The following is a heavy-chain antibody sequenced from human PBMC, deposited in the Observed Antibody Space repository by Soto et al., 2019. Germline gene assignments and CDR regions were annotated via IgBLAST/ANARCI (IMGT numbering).Heavy chain of an antibody. CDR1: GGSISSYY. CDR3: ARGATFGGVIVTQYFQH. V-gene: IGHV4-59*01. D-gene: IGHD3-16*02. CDR2: IYYSGST. Sequence: SETLSLTCTVSGGSISSYYWSWIRQPPGKGLEWIGYIYYSGSTNYNPSLKSRVTISVDTSKNQFSLKLSSVTAADTAVYYCARGATFGGVIVTQYFQHWGQGTLVTVS. J-gene: IGHJ1*01.